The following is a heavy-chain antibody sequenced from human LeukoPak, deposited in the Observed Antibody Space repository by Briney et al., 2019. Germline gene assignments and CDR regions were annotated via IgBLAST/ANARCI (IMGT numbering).Heavy chain of an antibody. Sequence: SETLSLTCTVPGGSISSSSDYWGWIRQPPGKGLEWIGSIYYSGSTYYNPSLKSRVTISVDTSKNQFSLKLSSVTAADTAVYYCARLPAYSSSWYWFDYWGQGTLVTVSS. V-gene: IGHV4-39*01. CDR2: IYYSGST. J-gene: IGHJ4*02. CDR3: ARLPAYSSSWYWFDY. CDR1: GGSISSSSDY. D-gene: IGHD6-13*01.